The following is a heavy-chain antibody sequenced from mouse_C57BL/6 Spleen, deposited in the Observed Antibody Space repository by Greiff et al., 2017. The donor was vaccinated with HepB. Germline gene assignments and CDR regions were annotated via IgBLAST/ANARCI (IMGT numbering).Heavy chain of an antibody. V-gene: IGHV3-6*01. CDR1: GYSITSGYY. CDR2: ISYDGSN. CDR3: ARDGYGSRKDYFDY. J-gene: IGHJ2*01. D-gene: IGHD1-1*01. Sequence: EVKLQESGPGLVKPSQSLSLTCSVTGYSITSGYYWNWIRQFPGNKLEWMGYISYDGSNNYNPSLKNRISITRDTSKNQFFLKLNSVTTGDTATYYCARDGYGSRKDYFDYWGQGTTLTVSS.